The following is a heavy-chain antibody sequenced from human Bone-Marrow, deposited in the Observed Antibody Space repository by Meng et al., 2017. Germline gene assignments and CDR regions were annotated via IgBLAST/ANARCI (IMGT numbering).Heavy chain of an antibody. CDR3: AKGHYFDASAYYHDAFDI. D-gene: IGHD3-22*01. J-gene: IGHJ3*02. CDR1: GFSFSSYT. Sequence: GESLKISCAASGFSFSSYTMTWVRQAPGKGLEWASGISPSGRTTYYPYSVKGRFAISRDSSKNTLFLQMNSLRAEDTAIYYCAKGHYFDASAYYHDAFDIWGQGTMVTVSS. CDR2: ISPSGRTT. V-gene: IGHV3-23*01.